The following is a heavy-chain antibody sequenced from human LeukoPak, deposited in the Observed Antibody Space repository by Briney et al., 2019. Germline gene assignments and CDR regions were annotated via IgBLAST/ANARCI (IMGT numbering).Heavy chain of an antibody. V-gene: IGHV4-34*01. Sequence: SETLSLTCTVSGGSISSYYWSWIRQPPGKGLEWIGEINHSGGTNYNPSLKSRVTISVDTSKNQFSLKLSSVTAADTAVYYCARITVPKIHPYFDYWGQGNLVTVSS. CDR2: INHSGGT. J-gene: IGHJ4*02. D-gene: IGHD4-17*01. CDR1: GGSISSYY. CDR3: ARITVPKIHPYFDY.